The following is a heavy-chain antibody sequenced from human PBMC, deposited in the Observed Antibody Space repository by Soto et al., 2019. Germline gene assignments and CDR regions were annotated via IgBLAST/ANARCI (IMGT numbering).Heavy chain of an antibody. V-gene: IGHV3-33*01. J-gene: IGHJ6*02. CDR3: ATLVRDYYYGMDV. D-gene: IGHD1-26*01. CDR1: GFTFSSYG. Sequence: QVQLVESGGGVVQPGRSLRLSCAASGFTFSSYGMHWVRQAPGKGLEWVAVIWYDGSNKYYADSVKGRFTISRDNSKNTLYLQMNSLRAEDTAVYYCATLVRDYYYGMDVVGQGTTVTVSS. CDR2: IWYDGSNK.